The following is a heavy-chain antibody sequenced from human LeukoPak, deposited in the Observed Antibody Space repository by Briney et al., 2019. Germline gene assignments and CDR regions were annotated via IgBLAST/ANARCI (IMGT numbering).Heavy chain of an antibody. D-gene: IGHD4-23*01. V-gene: IGHV4-4*07. CDR3: ARDRVTSATTPGNWFDP. CDR2: VLSGGTT. J-gene: IGHJ5*02. CDR1: GGSISSYY. Sequence: SETLSLTCTVSGGSISSYYWSWIRQSAGKELEWIGRVLSGGTTNYNPSLKSRVTISVDKSKNQFSLKLTSVTAADTAVYYCARDRVTSATTPGNWFDPWGQGTPVTVSS.